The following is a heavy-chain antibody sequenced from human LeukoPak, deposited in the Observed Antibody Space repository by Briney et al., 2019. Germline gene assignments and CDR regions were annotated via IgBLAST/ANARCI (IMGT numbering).Heavy chain of an antibody. D-gene: IGHD1-26*01. CDR1: GFTFSSYG. CDR3: AKSSMGATDPDAFDI. CDR2: ISYDGSNK. Sequence: GGSLRLSCAASGFTFSSYGMHWVRQAPGKGLEWVAVISYDGSNKYYADSVKGRFTISRDNSKNTLYLQMNSLRAEDTAVYYCAKSSMGATDPDAFDIWGQGTMVTVSS. V-gene: IGHV3-30*18. J-gene: IGHJ3*02.